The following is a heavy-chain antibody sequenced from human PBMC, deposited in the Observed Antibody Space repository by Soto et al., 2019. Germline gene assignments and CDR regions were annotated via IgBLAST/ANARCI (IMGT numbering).Heavy chain of an antibody. D-gene: IGHD6-13*01. CDR2: INAGNGNT. V-gene: IGHV1-3*01. Sequence: ASVKLSCKASGYTFTSYAMHWVRQAPGQRLEWMGWINAGNGNTKYSQKFQGRVTITRDTSASTAYMELSSLRSEDTAVYYCARRASSSWYSWFDPWGQGTLVTVSS. J-gene: IGHJ5*02. CDR1: GYTFTSYA. CDR3: ARRASSSWYSWFDP.